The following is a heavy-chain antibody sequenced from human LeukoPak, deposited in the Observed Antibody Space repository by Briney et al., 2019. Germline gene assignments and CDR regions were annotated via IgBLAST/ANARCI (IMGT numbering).Heavy chain of an antibody. CDR3: AREGGGSYYSVDY. V-gene: IGHV3-11*06. D-gene: IGHD1-26*01. Sequence: SGGSLRLSCAASGFTFSDYYMSWIRQAPGKGLEWVSYISSSSSYTNYADSVKGRFTISRDNAENSLYLQMNSLRAEDTAVYYCAREGGGSYYSVDYWGQGTLVTVSS. J-gene: IGHJ4*02. CDR2: ISSSSSYT. CDR1: GFTFSDYY.